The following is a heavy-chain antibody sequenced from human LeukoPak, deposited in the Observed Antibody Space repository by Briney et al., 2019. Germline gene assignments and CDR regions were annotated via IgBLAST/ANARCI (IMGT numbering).Heavy chain of an antibody. CDR3: AKDGTTVVRGGFDY. Sequence: GGSLRLSCAASGFTFCSYAMSWARQAPGKGLEWVSAISGSGGSTYYADSVKGRFTISRDNSKNTLYLQMNSLRAEDTAVYYCAKDGTTVVRGGFDYWGQGTLVTVSS. V-gene: IGHV3-23*01. CDR2: ISGSGGST. D-gene: IGHD4-23*01. J-gene: IGHJ4*02. CDR1: GFTFCSYA.